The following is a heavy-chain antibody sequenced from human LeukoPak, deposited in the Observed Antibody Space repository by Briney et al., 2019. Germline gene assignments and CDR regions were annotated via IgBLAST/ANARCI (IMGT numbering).Heavy chain of an antibody. CDR3: AKDVPQAWQLLGH. CDR2: IRYDGSDQ. Sequence: GGSLRLSCAASGFSFSGHGMHWVRQAPGKGLEWVAFIRYDGSDQYYADSVEGRFTISRDNSKNMLSLQMNSLRAEDTAVYYCAKDVPQAWQLLGHWGQGTLVTVFS. V-gene: IGHV3-30*02. CDR1: GFSFSGHG. D-gene: IGHD2-2*01. J-gene: IGHJ4*02.